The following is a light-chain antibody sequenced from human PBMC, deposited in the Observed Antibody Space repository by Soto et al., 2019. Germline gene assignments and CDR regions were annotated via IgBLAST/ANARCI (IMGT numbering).Light chain of an antibody. CDR2: GGN. CDR1: SSNIGGTNY. Sequence: QSVLTQPPSASGTPGQKVFISCSGSSSNIGGTNYAYWYQQLPGAAPKLLIYGGNNRPSGVPDRFSGSRSGTSASLDITGLQAEDEAAYFCQSYDMSLNNYVFGTGTKVTVL. V-gene: IGLV1-40*01. CDR3: QSYDMSLNNYV. J-gene: IGLJ1*01.